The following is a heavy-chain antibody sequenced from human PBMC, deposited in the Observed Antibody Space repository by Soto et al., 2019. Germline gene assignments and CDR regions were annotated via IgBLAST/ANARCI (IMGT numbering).Heavy chain of an antibody. D-gene: IGHD5-12*01. J-gene: IGHJ6*02. CDR3: TTEAFYSCYDWGPNYYYYYGMDV. CDR1: GFTFSNAW. Sequence: GGSLRLSCAASGFTFSNAWMSWVRQAPGKGLEWVGRIKSKTDGGTTDYAAPVKGRFTISRDDSRNTLYLQMNSLKTEDTAVYYCTTEAFYSCYDWGPNYYYYYGMDVWGQGTTVTVSS. CDR2: IKSKTDGGTT. V-gene: IGHV3-15*01.